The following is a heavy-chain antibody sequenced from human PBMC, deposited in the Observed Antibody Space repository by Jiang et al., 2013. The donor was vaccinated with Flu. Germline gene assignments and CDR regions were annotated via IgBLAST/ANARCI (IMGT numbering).Heavy chain of an antibody. J-gene: IGHJ6*02. Sequence: KVSCKASGYTFTSYAMHWVRQAPGQRLEWMGWINAGNGNTKYSQKFQGRVTITRDTSASTAYMELSSLRSEDTAVYYCARGGMGCSSTSCYAAIYYGMDVWGQGTTVTVSS. V-gene: IGHV1-3*01. D-gene: IGHD2-2*01. CDR1: GYTFTSYA. CDR3: ARGGMGCSSTSCYAAIYYGMDV. CDR2: INAGNGNT.